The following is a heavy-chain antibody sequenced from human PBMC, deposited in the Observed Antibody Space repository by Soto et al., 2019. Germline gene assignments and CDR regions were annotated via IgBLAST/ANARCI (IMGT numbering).Heavy chain of an antibody. CDR2: IDPSDSYT. CDR3: ARQVVDSAMAAYYFYCLDV. V-gene: IGHV5-10-1*01. Sequence: GESLKISCKGSGYSFTSYWTSWVRQMPGKGLEWMGRIDPSDSYTNYSPSFQGHVTNSADKPISTAYLHSSRLQASETAMYYCARQVVDSAMAAYYFYCLDVWGQGTSVTVSS. D-gene: IGHD5-18*01. CDR1: GYSFTSYW. J-gene: IGHJ6*02.